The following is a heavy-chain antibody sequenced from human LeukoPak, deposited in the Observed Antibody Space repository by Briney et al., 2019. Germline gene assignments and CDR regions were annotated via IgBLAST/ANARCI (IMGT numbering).Heavy chain of an antibody. CDR3: AKDGHCSSTSCYFLDY. V-gene: IGHV3-11*04. D-gene: IGHD2-2*01. CDR1: GFTFSDYY. CDR2: ISSSGSTI. Sequence: GGSLRLSCAASGFTFSDYYMSWIRQAPGKGLEWVSYISSSGSTIYYADSVKGRFTISRDNAKNSLYLQMNSLRAEDTAVYYCAKDGHCSSTSCYFLDYWGQGTLVTVSS. J-gene: IGHJ4*02.